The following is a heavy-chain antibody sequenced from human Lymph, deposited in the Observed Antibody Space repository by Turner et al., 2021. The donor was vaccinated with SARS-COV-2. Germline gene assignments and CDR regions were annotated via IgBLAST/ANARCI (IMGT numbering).Heavy chain of an antibody. CDR2: ISSSSSYI. J-gene: IGHJ4*02. Sequence: EVQLVESGGGLVKPGGSLSISCAASGFTFSTYSMNWVRQAPGKGREWISSISSSSSYIYYADSVKGRFTISRDDAKNSLYLQMNSLRAEDTAVYYCARDIPTTADYFDYWGQGTLVTVSS. CDR1: GFTFSTYS. V-gene: IGHV3-21*01. CDR3: ARDIPTTADYFDY. D-gene: IGHD4-17*01.